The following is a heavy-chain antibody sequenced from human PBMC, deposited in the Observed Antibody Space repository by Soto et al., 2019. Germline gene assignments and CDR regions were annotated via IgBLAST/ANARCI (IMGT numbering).Heavy chain of an antibody. J-gene: IGHJ4*02. CDR2: ISYDGSKK. Sequence: QVQLVESGGGVVQPGRSLRLSCAASGFTFSSYAMHWVRQAPGKGLEWVAVISYDGSKKYYADSVKGRFTISRDNSKNTLYLQMNSLRAEDTAVYYCARDLNSYGDYWGQGTLVTVSS. CDR1: GFTFSSYA. CDR3: ARDLNSYGDY. D-gene: IGHD5-18*01. V-gene: IGHV3-30-3*01.